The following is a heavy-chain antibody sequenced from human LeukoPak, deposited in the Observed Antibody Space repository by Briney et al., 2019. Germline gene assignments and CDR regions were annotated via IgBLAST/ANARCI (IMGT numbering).Heavy chain of an antibody. D-gene: IGHD2-21*02. CDR3: ARSSGDPHNWFDP. CDR1: GYTFTSYD. Sequence: ASVTVSCKASGYTFTSYDINWVRQATGQGLEWMGWMNPNSGNTGYAQKFQGRVTMTRNTSISTACMELSSLKSEDTAVYYCARSSGDPHNWFDPWGQGTLVTVSS. J-gene: IGHJ5*02. V-gene: IGHV1-8*01. CDR2: MNPNSGNT.